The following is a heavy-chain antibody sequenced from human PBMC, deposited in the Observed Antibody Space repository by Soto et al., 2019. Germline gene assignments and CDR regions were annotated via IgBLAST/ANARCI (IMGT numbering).Heavy chain of an antibody. CDR2: ISGSGGST. CDR1: GFTFSSYA. D-gene: IGHD6-13*01. Sequence: QAGGSLRLSCAASGFTFSSYAMSWVRQAPGKGLEWVSAISGSGGSTYYADSVKGRFTISRDNSKNTLYLQMNSLRAEDTAVYYCAKDLLPHSGYSSSWYEGKGGYYYYGMDVWGQGTTVTVSS. CDR3: AKDLLPHSGYSSSWYEGKGGYYYYGMDV. V-gene: IGHV3-23*01. J-gene: IGHJ6*02.